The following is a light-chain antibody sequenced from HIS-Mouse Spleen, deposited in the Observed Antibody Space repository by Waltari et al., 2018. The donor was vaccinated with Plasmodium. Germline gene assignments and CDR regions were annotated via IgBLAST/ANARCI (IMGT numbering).Light chain of an antibody. CDR2: GAS. CDR3: QQYNNWSFT. V-gene: IGKV3-15*01. J-gene: IGKJ3*01. Sequence: EIVLTQSPGTLSLSPGERATLSCRASQSVSSSNLAWCQQKPGQAPRLLIYGASTRATGIPARFSGSGSGTEFTLTISSLQSEDFAVYYCQQYNNWSFTFGPGTKVDIK. CDR1: QSVSSSN.